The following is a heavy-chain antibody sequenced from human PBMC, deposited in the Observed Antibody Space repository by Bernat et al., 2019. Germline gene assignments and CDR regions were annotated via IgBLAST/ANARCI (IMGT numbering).Heavy chain of an antibody. CDR1: GFSFSRYA. CDR2: ISSDGTNT. J-gene: IGHJ4*02. Sequence: QEQLVESGGGVVQPGRSLRLSCEASGFSFSRYAMHWVRQAPGKGLEGVVVISSDGTNTFYADSVKGRFTLSRDNSNSTLYLLMNSLRPEDTAVYYCASIPTFYFGSGTYYNSLEYWGQGTRVTVSS. CDR3: ASIPTFYFGSGTYYNSLEY. V-gene: IGHV3-30*01. D-gene: IGHD3-10*01.